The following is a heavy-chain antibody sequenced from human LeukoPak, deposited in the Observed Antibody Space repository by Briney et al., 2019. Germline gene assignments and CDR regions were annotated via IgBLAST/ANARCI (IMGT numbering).Heavy chain of an antibody. CDR2: IYYSGST. D-gene: IGHD3-10*01. CDR3: AGSMVRGVTTGSYYYYGMDV. Sequence: SETLSLTCTVSGDSITSYYWTWIRQPPGKGLEWIGYIYYSGSTNYNPSLKSRVTISVDTSKNQFSLKLSSVTAADTAVYYCAGSMVRGVTTGSYYYYGMDVWGQGTTVTVSS. J-gene: IGHJ6*02. V-gene: IGHV4-59*08. CDR1: GDSITSYY.